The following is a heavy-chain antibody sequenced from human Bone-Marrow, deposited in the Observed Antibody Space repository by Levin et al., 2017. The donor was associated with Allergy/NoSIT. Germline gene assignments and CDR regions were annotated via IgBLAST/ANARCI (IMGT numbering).Heavy chain of an antibody. CDR1: GFSFSRHG. D-gene: IGHD2-2*01. CDR2: ISYEGNGR. V-gene: IGHV3-30*03. J-gene: IGHJ6*02. CDR3: ARGRLVELVPAAMLHGMDV. Sequence: PGGSLRLSCAASGFSFSRHGMYWVRQAPAKGLEWVAGISYEGNGRFYADSVKGRFTISRDNSNNTLFLQMDTLRDEDTALYFCARGRLVELVPAAMLHGMDVWGQGTTVMVSS.